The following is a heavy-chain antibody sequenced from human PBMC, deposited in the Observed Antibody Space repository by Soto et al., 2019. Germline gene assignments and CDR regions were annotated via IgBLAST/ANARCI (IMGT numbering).Heavy chain of an antibody. V-gene: IGHV4-31*03. CDR2: IFHTGTT. Sequence: QVQLQESGPGLAKPSQTLSLTCTVSGASLSSGGYYWNWIRQVPGKALEWIGYIFHTGTTFYNPSLNGRVVTSIEKADNQFSLNLRSVTAADTAVYYCARSLGYDSNVRFLAAFDVWRQGTMVTVSS. J-gene: IGHJ3*01. CDR1: GASLSSGGYY. D-gene: IGHD3-22*01. CDR3: ARSLGYDSNVRFLAAFDV.